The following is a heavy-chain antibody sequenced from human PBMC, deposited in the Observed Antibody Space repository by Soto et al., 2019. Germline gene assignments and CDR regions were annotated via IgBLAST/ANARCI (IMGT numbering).Heavy chain of an antibody. CDR3: AAVRAADGGNSDHDP. V-gene: IGHV1-58*01. CDR1: GFTFTSSA. CDR2: IVVGSGNT. J-gene: IGHJ5*02. Sequence: ASVKVSCKASGFTFTSSAVQWVRQARGQRLEWIGWIVVGSGNTNYAQKFQERVTITRDMSTSTAYMELSSLRSEDTAVYYCAAVRAADGGNSDHDPWGQGTLVTVSS. D-gene: IGHD2-21*02.